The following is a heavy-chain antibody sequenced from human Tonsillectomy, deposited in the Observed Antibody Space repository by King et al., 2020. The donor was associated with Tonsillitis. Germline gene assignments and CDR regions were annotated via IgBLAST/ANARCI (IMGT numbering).Heavy chain of an antibody. D-gene: IGHD1-26*01. CDR3: AKIPRYSGKYLDAFDI. V-gene: IGHV3-23*04. CDR2: DSGSGAST. CDR1: GFTFSSYA. J-gene: IGHJ3*02. Sequence: VQLVESGGNLVQPGGSLRLSCVASGFTFSSYAMNWVRQVPGKGLEWVSTDSGSGASTNYADSVQGRFSISRDNSKNTLYLQMDSLKVEDTAVYYCAKIPRYSGKYLDAFDIWGQGTMVTVSS.